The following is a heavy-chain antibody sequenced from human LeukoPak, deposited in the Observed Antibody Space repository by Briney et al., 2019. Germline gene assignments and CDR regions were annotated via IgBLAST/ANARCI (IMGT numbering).Heavy chain of an antibody. J-gene: IGHJ4*02. CDR3: ASMRSNYSPVDY. CDR2: IHTSGST. CDR1: GGSISSYY. Sequence: SETLSLTCTVSGGSISSYYWNWIRQPAGKGLEWIGRIHTSGSTNYNPSLKSRVTMSVDTSKNQFSLKLSSVTAADTAVYYCASMRSNYSPVDYWGQGTLVTVSS. V-gene: IGHV4-4*07. D-gene: IGHD4-11*01.